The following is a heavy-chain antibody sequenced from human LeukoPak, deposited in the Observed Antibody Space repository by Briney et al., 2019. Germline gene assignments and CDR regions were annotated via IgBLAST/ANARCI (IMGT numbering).Heavy chain of an antibody. Sequence: GGSLRLSCVASGFSLSTYDMYWVRQAPGKGLEYVSAITSNGGTTYYANSVKGRFTISRDNSENTLYLQMGSLRAEDMAVYYCARGYCSSTSCTNDYWGQGTLVTVSS. D-gene: IGHD2-2*01. CDR3: ARGYCSSTSCTNDY. J-gene: IGHJ4*02. CDR1: GFSLSTYD. CDR2: ITSNGGTT. V-gene: IGHV3-64*01.